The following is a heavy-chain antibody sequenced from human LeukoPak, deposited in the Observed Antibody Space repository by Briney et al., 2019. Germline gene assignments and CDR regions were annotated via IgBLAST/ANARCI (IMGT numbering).Heavy chain of an antibody. J-gene: IGHJ3*02. CDR2: INPSGGST. CDR3: ARGRIVGATTGAFDI. V-gene: IGHV1-46*01. D-gene: IGHD1-26*01. Sequence: ASVKVSCKASGYTFTSYYMHWVRQVPGQGLEWMGIINPSGGSTSYAQKFQGRVTMTRDTSTSTVYMELSSLRSEDTAVYYCARGRIVGATTGAFDIWGQGTMVTVSP. CDR1: GYTFTSYY.